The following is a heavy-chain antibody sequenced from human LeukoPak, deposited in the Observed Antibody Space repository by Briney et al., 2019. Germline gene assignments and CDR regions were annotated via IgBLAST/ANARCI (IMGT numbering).Heavy chain of an antibody. CDR3: AGGLITAAIVVVTAQNDY. D-gene: IGHD2-21*02. CDR1: GGSFSGYY. Sequence: SETLSLTCAVYGGSFSGYYWSWIRQPPGKGLEWIGEINHSGSTNYNPSLKSRVTISVDTSKNQFSLKLSSVTAADTAVCYCAGGLITAAIVVVTAQNDYWGQGTLVTVSS. V-gene: IGHV4-34*01. J-gene: IGHJ4*02. CDR2: INHSGST.